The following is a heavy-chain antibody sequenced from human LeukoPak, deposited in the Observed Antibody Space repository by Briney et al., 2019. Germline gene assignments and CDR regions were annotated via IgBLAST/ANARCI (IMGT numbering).Heavy chain of an antibody. CDR3: AKGSF. CDR2: ISESGGST. D-gene: IGHD3-10*01. V-gene: IGHV3-23*01. Sequence: GGSLRLSCAASGFTFSSSAMSWVRQAPGKGLEWVSGISESGGSTYYADSVKGRFTSSRDNSKNTLYLQMNNLRAEDTAAYYCAKGSFWGQGTLVTVSS. J-gene: IGHJ1*01. CDR1: GFTFSSSA.